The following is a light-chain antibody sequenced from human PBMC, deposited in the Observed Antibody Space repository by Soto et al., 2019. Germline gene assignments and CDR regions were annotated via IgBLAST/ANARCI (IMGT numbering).Light chain of an antibody. CDR2: RAS. J-gene: IGKJ1*01. V-gene: IGKV3-20*01. Sequence: VLLTQSACTLSLSPGEGAPLSCRASQRVSSSYLAWYQQKPGQAPRLLIYRASSRATGIPDRFSVSGSGTDFTLTISRLEPEDCAVYYCQQYGSSGTFGQGTKV. CDR1: QRVSSSY. CDR3: QQYGSSGT.